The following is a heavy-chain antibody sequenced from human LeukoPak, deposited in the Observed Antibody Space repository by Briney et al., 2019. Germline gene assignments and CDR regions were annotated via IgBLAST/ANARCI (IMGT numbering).Heavy chain of an antibody. V-gene: IGHV3-21*01. CDR1: GFTFSSYS. D-gene: IGHD2-21*02. CDR3: ARDILVDCGGDCYWYYYYGMDV. J-gene: IGHJ6*02. Sequence: PGGSLRLSCAASGFTFSSYSMNWVRQAPGKGLEWVSSISSSSSYIYYADSVKGRFTISRDNAKNSLYLQMNSLRAEDTAVYYCARDILVDCGGDCYWYYYYGMDVWGQGTTVTVSS. CDR2: ISSSSSYI.